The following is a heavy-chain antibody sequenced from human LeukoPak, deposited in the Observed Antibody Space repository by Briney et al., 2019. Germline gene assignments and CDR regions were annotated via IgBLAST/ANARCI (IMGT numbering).Heavy chain of an antibody. Sequence: GGTLRLSCEASGFTFTTYSMTWVRQAPGKGLEWVSIISSGSSAIFSADALKGRFTISRDDAKNLLYLDMNSLRAEDTAVYYCARGHTAVTRHFDFWGQGTLVTVSS. J-gene: IGHJ4*02. D-gene: IGHD4-17*01. CDR1: GFTFTTYS. CDR2: ISSGSSAI. V-gene: IGHV3-21*01. CDR3: ARGHTAVTRHFDF.